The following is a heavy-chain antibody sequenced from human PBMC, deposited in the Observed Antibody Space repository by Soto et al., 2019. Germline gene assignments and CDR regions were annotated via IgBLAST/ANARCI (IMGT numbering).Heavy chain of an antibody. Sequence: VQLVQSGAEVKKPGASVKVSCKASGYTFTSYDINWVRQATGQGLEWMGWMNPNSGNTGYVQKFQGRVTMTRNTSISTAYMELSSLRSEDTAVYYCARWPDGYYYYGMDVWGQGTTVTVSS. V-gene: IGHV1-8*01. CDR2: MNPNSGNT. CDR3: ARWPDGYYYYGMDV. J-gene: IGHJ6*02. CDR1: GYTFTSYD.